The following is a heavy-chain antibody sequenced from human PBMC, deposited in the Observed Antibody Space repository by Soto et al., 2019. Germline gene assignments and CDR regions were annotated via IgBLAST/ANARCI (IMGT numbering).Heavy chain of an antibody. CDR3: ARDGDGRMTTNPYYYTGMDV. Sequence: QVQLQEAGPGLVEASETLSLTCTVSGGSLGSYYWSWIRQPPGKGLEWICYVFYTGRANYNASLKARVSISLDTSNYQFSLRLSSVTPADTAVYYCARDGDGRMTTNPYYYTGMDVWGPGPTVTVSS. V-gene: IGHV4-59*01. CDR1: GGSLGSYY. CDR2: VFYTGRA. D-gene: IGHD3-3*01. J-gene: IGHJ6*02.